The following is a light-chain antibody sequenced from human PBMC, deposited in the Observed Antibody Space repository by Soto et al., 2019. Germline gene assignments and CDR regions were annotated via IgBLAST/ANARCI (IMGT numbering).Light chain of an antibody. V-gene: IGKV3-20*01. Sequence: QSPVTLSLNHGESATLSCRASQTVSITYLTWYQQKPGQAPRLLIYGASNRASGIPDRFSGSASGADFTLSIARLEPEDFAMYYCQQYGSTPLTFGGGTKVAIK. J-gene: IGKJ4*01. CDR3: QQYGSTPLT. CDR1: QTVSITY. CDR2: GAS.